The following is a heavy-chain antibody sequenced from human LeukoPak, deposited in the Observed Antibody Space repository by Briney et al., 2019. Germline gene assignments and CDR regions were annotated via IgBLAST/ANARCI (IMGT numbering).Heavy chain of an antibody. J-gene: IGHJ4*02. D-gene: IGHD3-9*01. Sequence: GASVKVSCKASGYTFTSYGISWVRQAPGQGLEWMGWISAYNGNTNYAQKLQGRVTMTTDTSTSTAYMELRSLRSDDTAVYYCARVDILTAYYLFDYWGQGTLVTVSS. CDR2: ISAYNGNT. CDR1: GYTFTSYG. V-gene: IGHV1-18*04. CDR3: ARVDILTAYYLFDY.